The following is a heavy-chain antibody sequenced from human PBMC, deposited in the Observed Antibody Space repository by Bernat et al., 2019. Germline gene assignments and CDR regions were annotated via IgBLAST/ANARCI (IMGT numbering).Heavy chain of an antibody. CDR2: ISGRGGSP. CDR3: AKDREYYDFWSGYYTLYYFDY. Sequence: EVQLLESGGGLVQPGGSLRLSCAASGFTFSSYAMSWVRQAPGKGLEWVSAISGRGGSPDYADSVKGRFTISRDNSKNTLYLQMNSLRAEDTAVYYCAKDREYYDFWSGYYTLYYFDYWGQGTLVTVSS. CDR1: GFTFSSYA. D-gene: IGHD3-3*01. V-gene: IGHV3-23*01. J-gene: IGHJ4*02.